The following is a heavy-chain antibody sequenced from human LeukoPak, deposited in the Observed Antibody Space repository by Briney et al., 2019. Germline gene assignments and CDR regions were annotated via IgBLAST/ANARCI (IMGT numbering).Heavy chain of an antibody. CDR3: ITPLPYSAQ. CDR2: IKPKTDGETT. Sequence: GGSLRLSCTASGFIFGDYDMSWVRQAPGKGLEWVGRIKPKTDGETTEYAAPVKDRFSISRDDSKSMMYLQMNSLKTEDTAVYYCITPLPYSAQGGQGTLVTVAS. J-gene: IGHJ4*02. V-gene: IGHV3-15*01. CDR1: GFIFGDYD. D-gene: IGHD2-21*01.